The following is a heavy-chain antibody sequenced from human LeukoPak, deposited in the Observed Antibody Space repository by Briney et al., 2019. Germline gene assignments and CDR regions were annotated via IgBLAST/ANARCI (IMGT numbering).Heavy chain of an antibody. Sequence: SVKVSCKASGGTFSSYAISWVRQAPGQGLEWMGRIIPIFGTANYAQKFQGRVTITTDESTSTAYMELSSLRSGDTAVYYCARDSPYSGSYPDAFDIWGQGTMVTASS. J-gene: IGHJ3*02. D-gene: IGHD1-26*01. CDR1: GGTFSSYA. CDR3: ARDSPYSGSYPDAFDI. CDR2: IIPIFGTA. V-gene: IGHV1-69*05.